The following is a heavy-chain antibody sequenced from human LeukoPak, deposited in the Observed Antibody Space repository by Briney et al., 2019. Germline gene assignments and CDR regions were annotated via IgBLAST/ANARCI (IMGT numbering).Heavy chain of an antibody. V-gene: IGHV3-23*01. CDR1: GFTFSSYA. CDR3: AKDLYSGSYWGAFDI. D-gene: IGHD1-26*01. Sequence: GGSLRLSCAASGFTFSSYAMSWVRQAPGKGLEWVSAISGSGGSTYYADSVKGRFTISRDNSKNTLCLQMNSLRAEDTAVYYCAKDLYSGSYWGAFDIWGQGTMVTVSS. CDR2: ISGSGGST. J-gene: IGHJ3*02.